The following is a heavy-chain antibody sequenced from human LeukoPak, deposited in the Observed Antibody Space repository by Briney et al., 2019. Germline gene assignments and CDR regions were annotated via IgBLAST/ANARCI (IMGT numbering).Heavy chain of an antibody. Sequence: PSETLSLTCTVSGGSISSYYWSWIRQPPGKGVEWIGYMYYSGSTNYNPCLKRRVTISVETSKNQSSLRLSSVTAADTAVYYCARDGCPTTKSGCVVNWFDPWGQGTLVTVSS. J-gene: IGHJ5*02. CDR3: ARDGCPTTKSGCVVNWFDP. CDR1: GGSISSYY. D-gene: IGHD1-26*01. V-gene: IGHV4-59*01. CDR2: MYYSGST.